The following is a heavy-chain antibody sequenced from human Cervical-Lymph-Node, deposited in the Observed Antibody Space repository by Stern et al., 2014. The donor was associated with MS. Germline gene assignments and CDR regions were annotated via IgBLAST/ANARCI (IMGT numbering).Heavy chain of an antibody. Sequence: EVHLVESGGGLVQPGGSLRLSCAASGFTFGSLNHDATNSQYADSVKGRLTISRDNAKNTLFLQMSDVRVDDTAVYYCAADINFKIDYWGQGALVTVSS. J-gene: IGHJ4*02. V-gene: IGHV3-74*02. D-gene: IGHD2-15*01. CDR2: NHDATNS. CDR3: AADINFKIDY. CDR1: GFTFGS.